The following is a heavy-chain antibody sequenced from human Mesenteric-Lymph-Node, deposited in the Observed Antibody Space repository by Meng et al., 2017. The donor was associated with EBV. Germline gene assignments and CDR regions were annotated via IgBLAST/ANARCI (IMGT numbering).Heavy chain of an antibody. CDR3: SRDSIYNGQDS. CDR1: GYTFTSYD. CDR2: MNPNSGAT. Sequence: QVHLVQAGAEGKKPGASGKVSCKASGYTFTSYDINWVRQATGQGLEWMGWMNPNSGATGSTQKFQGRVTMTRNTSISTAYMELNSQTSEDTAVYYCSRDSIYNGQDSWGQGTLVTVSS. V-gene: IGHV1-8*01. D-gene: IGHD5-24*01. J-gene: IGHJ4*02.